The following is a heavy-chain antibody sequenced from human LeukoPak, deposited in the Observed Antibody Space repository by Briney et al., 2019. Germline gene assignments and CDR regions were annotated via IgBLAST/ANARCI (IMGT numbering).Heavy chain of an antibody. D-gene: IGHD6-13*01. J-gene: IGHJ6*02. CDR1: GGSISSGGYY. V-gene: IGHV4-31*03. Sequence: SETLCLTCTVSGGSISSGGYYWSWIRPHPGKGWEWIRYIYDSVSTYYNPSRESRVTISVDTSKNQFSLKLSSVTAADTAVYYCAREGIAAAGNYCGMDVWGQGTTVTVSS. CDR2: IYDSVST. CDR3: AREGIAAAGNYCGMDV.